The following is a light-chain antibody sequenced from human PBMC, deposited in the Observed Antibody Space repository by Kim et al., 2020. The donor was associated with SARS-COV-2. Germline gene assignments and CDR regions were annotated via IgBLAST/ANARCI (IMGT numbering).Light chain of an antibody. CDR1: QSISSW. CDR3: QQYNIYSWT. CDR2: KAS. V-gene: IGKV1-5*03. J-gene: IGKJ1*01. Sequence: ASVGDRVTITCRASQSISSWLAWYQQKPGKAPKLLIYKASSLERGVPSRFSGSGSGTEFTLTISSLQPDDFATYYCQQYNIYSWTFGQGTKVDI.